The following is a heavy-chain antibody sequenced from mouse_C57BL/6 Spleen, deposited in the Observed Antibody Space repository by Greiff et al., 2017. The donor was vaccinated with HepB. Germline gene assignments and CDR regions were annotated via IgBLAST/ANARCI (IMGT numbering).Heavy chain of an antibody. D-gene: IGHD3-2*02. Sequence: EVQLQQSGPELVKPGASVKISCKASGYSFTGYYMNWVKQSPEKSLEWIGEINPSTGGTTYNQKFKAKATLTVDKSSSTAYMQLKSLTSEDSAVYDCALDSSGYRAMDYWGQGTSVTVSS. J-gene: IGHJ4*01. CDR2: INPSTGGT. V-gene: IGHV1-42*01. CDR1: GYSFTGYY. CDR3: ALDSSGYRAMDY.